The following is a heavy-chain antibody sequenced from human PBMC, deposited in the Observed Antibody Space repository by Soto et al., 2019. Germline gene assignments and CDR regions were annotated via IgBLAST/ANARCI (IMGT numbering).Heavy chain of an antibody. J-gene: IGHJ6*02. CDR1: GFTFDDYT. V-gene: IGHV3-43*01. CDR2: ISWDGGST. CDR3: AKDIGYSYGPETYYYGMDV. D-gene: IGHD5-18*01. Sequence: GGSLRLSCAASGFTFDDYTMHWVRQAPGKGLEWVSLISWDGGSTYYADSVKGRFTISRDNSKNSLYLQTNSLRTEDTALYYCAKDIGYSYGPETYYYGMDVWGQGTTVTVSS.